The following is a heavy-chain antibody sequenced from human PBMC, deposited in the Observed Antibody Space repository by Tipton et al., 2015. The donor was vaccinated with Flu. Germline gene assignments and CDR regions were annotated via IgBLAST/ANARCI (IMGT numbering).Heavy chain of an antibody. V-gene: IGHV1-69*01. CDR3: ARGPYYYYNHMDV. J-gene: IGHJ6*03. CDR2: IIGMFGTT. Sequence: QVQLVQSGAEVKKPGSSVKVSCKASGGTFSSYAVSWVRQAPGQGLEWMGGIIGMFGTTSYAQKFQGRVTISADEMTSTAYMELISLRSEDTAVYFCARGPYYYYNHMDVWGQGTTVTVSS. CDR1: GGTFSSYA.